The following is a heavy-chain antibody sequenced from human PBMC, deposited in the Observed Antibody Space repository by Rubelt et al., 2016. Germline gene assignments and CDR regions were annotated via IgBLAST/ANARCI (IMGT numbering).Heavy chain of an antibody. CDR1: GFTVSSNY. Sequence: EVQLVESGGGLIQTGGSLRLSCAASGFTVSSNYVSWFRQAPGKGLAWVYSISSSSSNIYYADSVNDRFTIYRENAKNSRNLQMNSLRAEDTAVYYCASRRWSLWGQGTLVTVSS. V-gene: IGHV3-21*01. D-gene: IGHD3-3*01. CDR3: ASRRWSL. J-gene: IGHJ4*02. CDR2: ISSSSSNI.